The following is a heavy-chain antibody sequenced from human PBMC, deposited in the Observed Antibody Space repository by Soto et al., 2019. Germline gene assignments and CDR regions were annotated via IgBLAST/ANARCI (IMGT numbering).Heavy chain of an antibody. D-gene: IGHD3-3*01. CDR1: GFTFRSYA. J-gene: IGHJ5*02. CDR2: ISGGGSDT. V-gene: IGHV3-23*01. Sequence: EVHLLESGGGLVQPGGSLRLSCSASGFTFRSYAMSWVRQAPGKGLEWVSGISGGGSDTYYSDSVRGRFTISRDNSKNTLYLHMNSLRVEDSAFYFCEKDDSLEWFFPLDAWGQGTLVNVSS. CDR3: EKDDSLEWFFPLDA.